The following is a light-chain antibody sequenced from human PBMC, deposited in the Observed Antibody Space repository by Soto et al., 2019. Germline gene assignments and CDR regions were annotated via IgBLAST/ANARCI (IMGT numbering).Light chain of an antibody. Sequence: EFLLTQSPATLSLSPGERATLSCRASQRVRSNLAWYQQKPGQSPRLLINGASTRATGIPARFSGSGSGTQFTVTISSLQSEDFSVYYWQQYNNWPPAWTFGQGTKVDIK. CDR2: GAS. CDR1: QRVRSN. V-gene: IGKV3-15*01. CDR3: QQYNNWPPAWT. J-gene: IGKJ1*01.